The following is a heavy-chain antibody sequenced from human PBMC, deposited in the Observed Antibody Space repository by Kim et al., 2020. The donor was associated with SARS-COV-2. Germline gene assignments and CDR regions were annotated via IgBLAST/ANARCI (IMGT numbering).Heavy chain of an antibody. V-gene: IGHV4-39*01. Sequence: SETLSLTCTVSGGSISRSSNYWGWIRQPPGKGLEWIGSINYSGNTYYKPSLKSRVTISVDTSKNQFSLKMRSVTAADTAVYYCARLVSDNSAVEYWGQGTLVTVSS. CDR1: GGSISRSSNY. D-gene: IGHD1-20*01. CDR2: INYSGNT. CDR3: ARLVSDNSAVEY. J-gene: IGHJ4*02.